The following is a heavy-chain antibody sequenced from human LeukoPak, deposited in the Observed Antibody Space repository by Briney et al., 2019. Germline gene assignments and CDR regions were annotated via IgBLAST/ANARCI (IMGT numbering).Heavy chain of an antibody. D-gene: IGHD6-19*01. CDR2: MSCNSGNT. J-gene: IGHJ5*02. Sequence: ASVKVSCKPSGYTFTSYDINWLRQATGQRLKWMGWMSCNSGNTGYAQEFEGRVKMTRNTSISTAYMELSSLRYEDTAVYYCARAGGIAVARAWFDPWGQGTLVTVSS. CDR3: ARAGGIAVARAWFDP. V-gene: IGHV1-8*01. CDR1: GYTFTSYD.